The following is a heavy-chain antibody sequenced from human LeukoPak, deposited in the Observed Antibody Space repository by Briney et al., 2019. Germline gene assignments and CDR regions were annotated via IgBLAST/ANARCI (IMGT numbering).Heavy chain of an antibody. CDR3: ASGAVAGSSLSDS. CDR1: GFTFSDYS. J-gene: IGHJ4*02. V-gene: IGHV3-11*01. CDR2: IRSSGSPI. Sequence: KPGGSLRLSCAASGFTFSDYSMNWFRQAPGKGLEWVSYIRSSGSPIYYADSLKGRFTISRDNAKNSLYLQMNSLRVEDTAIYYCASGAVAGSSLSDSWGQGTLVTVSS. D-gene: IGHD6-19*01.